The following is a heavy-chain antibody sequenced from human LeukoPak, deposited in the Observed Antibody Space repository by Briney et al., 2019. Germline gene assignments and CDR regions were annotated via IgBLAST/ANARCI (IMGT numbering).Heavy chain of an antibody. D-gene: IGHD3-3*01. CDR1: GGSITSDNYY. V-gene: IGHV4-61*02. J-gene: IGHJ3*02. CDR2: IYSSGST. CDR3: AVWSNYYTSAFDI. Sequence: SETLSLTCTVSGGSITSDNYYWSWIRQPAGKGLEWIGRIYSSGSTDYNPSLKGRVTISMDTSKNQFSLELTSVTAADTAVYYCAVWSNYYTSAFDIWGQGTMVTVSS.